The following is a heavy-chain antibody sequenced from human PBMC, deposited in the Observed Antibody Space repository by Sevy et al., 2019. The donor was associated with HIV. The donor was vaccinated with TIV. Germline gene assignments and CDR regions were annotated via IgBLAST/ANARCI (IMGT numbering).Heavy chain of an antibody. V-gene: IGHV1-69*13. D-gene: IGHD6-19*01. CDR2: IIPIFGTA. Sequence: ASVKVSCKASGGTFSSYAISWVRQAPGQGLEWMGGIIPIFGTANYAQKFQGRVTITADESTSTAYMELSSLRSEDTAGYYCARGTSWGGIAVAGGLAEYFQHWGQGPLVTVSS. CDR3: ARGTSWGGIAVAGGLAEYFQH. J-gene: IGHJ1*01. CDR1: GGTFSSYA.